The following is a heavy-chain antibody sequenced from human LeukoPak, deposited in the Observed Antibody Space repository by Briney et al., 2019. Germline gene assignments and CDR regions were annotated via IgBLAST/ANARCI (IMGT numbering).Heavy chain of an antibody. CDR3: ARDLSNYYGSGSYDDAFDI. J-gene: IGHJ3*02. Sequence: PGGSLRLSCAASGFTFSSYSMNWVRQAPGKGLEWVANIKQDGSEKYYVDSVKGRFTISRDNAKNSLYLQMNSLRAEDTAVYYCARDLSNYYGSGSYDDAFDIWGQGTMVTVSS. CDR2: IKQDGSEK. CDR1: GFTFSSYS. D-gene: IGHD3-10*01. V-gene: IGHV3-7*01.